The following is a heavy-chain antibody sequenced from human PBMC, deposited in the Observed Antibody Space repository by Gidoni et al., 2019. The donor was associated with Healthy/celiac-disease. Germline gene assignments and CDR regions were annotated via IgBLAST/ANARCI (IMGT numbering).Heavy chain of an antibody. Sequence: ELQLVESGGGLVKPGGSLRLSCAASGFTFSRQSMNWVRQAPGKGLEWVSSISSSSSYIYYADSVKGRFTISRDNAKNSLYLQMNSLRAEDTAVYYCARDGWYCSSTSCSLDYWGQGTLVTVSS. CDR2: ISSSSSYI. CDR3: ARDGWYCSSTSCSLDY. CDR1: GFTFSRQS. J-gene: IGHJ4*02. D-gene: IGHD2-2*01. V-gene: IGHV3-21*01.